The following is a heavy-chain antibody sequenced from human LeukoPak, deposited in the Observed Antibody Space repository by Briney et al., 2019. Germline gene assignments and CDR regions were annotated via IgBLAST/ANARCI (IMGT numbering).Heavy chain of an antibody. J-gene: IGHJ6*02. V-gene: IGHV4-59*08. D-gene: IGHD6-13*01. CDR1: GGSISSYY. CDR3: ARLKGIAAAGTSVVKYYYYYGMDV. CDR2: IYYSGST. Sequence: PSETLSLTCTVSGGSISSYYWSWIRQPPGKGLEWIGYIYYSGSTNYNPSLKGRVTISVDTSKNQFSLKLSSVTAADTAVYYCARLKGIAAAGTSVVKYYYYYGMDVWGQGTTVTVSS.